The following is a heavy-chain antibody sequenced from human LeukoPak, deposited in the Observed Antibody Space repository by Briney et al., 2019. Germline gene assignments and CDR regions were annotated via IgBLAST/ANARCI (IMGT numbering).Heavy chain of an antibody. CDR2: ISYDGSNK. J-gene: IGHJ4*02. Sequence: GRSLRLSCAASGFTFSSYALHWVRQAPGKGLEWVAVISYDGSNKYYADSVKGRFTIARDNSKNTLYLQMNSLRAEDTAVYYCARDWLVGATPPYYFDYWGQGTLVTVSS. CDR3: ARDWLVGATPPYYFDY. CDR1: GFTFSSYA. V-gene: IGHV3-30-3*01. D-gene: IGHD1-26*01.